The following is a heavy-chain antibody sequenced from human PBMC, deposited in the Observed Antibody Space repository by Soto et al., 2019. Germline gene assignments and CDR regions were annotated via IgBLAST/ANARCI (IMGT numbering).Heavy chain of an antibody. Sequence: QVQLVQSGAEVKKPGSSVKVSCKASGDTFSRNIISWVRQAPGQGLEWMGRILPMQGIANYERKFQGRVTITADKSTTTVYIEVTSLRADDTAVYYCAREGDYGDYVFDSWGQGTLVTVSS. J-gene: IGHJ4*02. CDR1: GDTFSRNI. CDR3: AREGDYGDYVFDS. D-gene: IGHD4-17*01. V-gene: IGHV1-69*08. CDR2: ILPMQGIA.